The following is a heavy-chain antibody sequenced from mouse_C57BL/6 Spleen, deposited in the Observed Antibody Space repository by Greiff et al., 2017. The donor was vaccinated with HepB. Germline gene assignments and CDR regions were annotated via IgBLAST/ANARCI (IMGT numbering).Heavy chain of an antibody. CDR1: GYTFTSYW. CDR2: IDPSDSYT. CDR3: ARGAYYSNYEFAY. V-gene: IGHV1-50*01. D-gene: IGHD2-5*01. J-gene: IGHJ3*01. Sequence: VQLQQPGAELVKPGASVKLSCKASGYTFTSYWMQWVKQRPGQGLEWIGEIDPSDSYTNYNQKFKGKATLTVDTSSSTAYMQLSSLTSEDSAVYYCARGAYYSNYEFAYWGQGTLVTVSA.